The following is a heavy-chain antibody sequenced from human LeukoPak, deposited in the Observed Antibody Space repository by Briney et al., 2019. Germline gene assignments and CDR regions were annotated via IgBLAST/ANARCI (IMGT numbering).Heavy chain of an antibody. V-gene: IGHV4-4*07. CDR1: GGSISTYY. CDR2: IHASGSA. Sequence: SETLSLTCTVSGGSISTYYWSWIRQPAGKGLEWVGRIHASGSANYNSSLKSRVTISVDTSKNQFSLRVRSVTAADTAVYYCARDLGLPTAAHFGYWGQGTLVTVSS. J-gene: IGHJ4*02. D-gene: IGHD2-2*01. CDR3: ARDLGLPTAAHFGY.